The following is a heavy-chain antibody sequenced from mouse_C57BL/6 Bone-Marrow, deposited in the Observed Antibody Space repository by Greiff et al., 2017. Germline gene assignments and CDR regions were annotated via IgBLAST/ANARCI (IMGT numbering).Heavy chain of an antibody. CDR2: IDPSDSYT. V-gene: IGHV1-50*01. J-gene: IGHJ1*03. Sequence: VQLQQSGAELVKPGASVKLSCKASGYTFTSYWMQWVKQRPGQGLEWIGEIDPSDSYTNYNQKFKGKATLTVDTSSSTAYMQRSSLTSEDSAVYYCAVNWDLWYFDVWGTGTTVTVSS. D-gene: IGHD4-1*01. CDR1: GYTFTSYW. CDR3: AVNWDLWYFDV.